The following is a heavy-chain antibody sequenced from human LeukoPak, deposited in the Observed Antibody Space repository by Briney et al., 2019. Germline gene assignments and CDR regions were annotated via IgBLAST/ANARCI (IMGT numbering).Heavy chain of an antibody. CDR3: ATPSGFDAFDI. V-gene: IGHV4-61*02. Sequence: SETLSLTCTVSGSSISSGSYYWSWIRQPAGKGLEWIGRIYTSGSTNYNPSLKSRVTISVDTSKNQFSLKLSSVTAADTAVYYCATPSGFDAFDIWGQGTMVTVSS. J-gene: IGHJ3*02. CDR1: GSSISSGSYY. CDR2: IYTSGST.